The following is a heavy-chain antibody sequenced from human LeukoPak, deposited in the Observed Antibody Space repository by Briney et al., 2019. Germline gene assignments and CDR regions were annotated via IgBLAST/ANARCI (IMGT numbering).Heavy chain of an antibody. CDR3: ARGIAAAGLDY. CDR1: GFTFSSYD. Sequence: GRTLRLSCAASGFTFSSYDKHWVSQAPAKGLEEVAVIWYHGSSKYYADSLKSRFTISRDNSKNTLYLQMNSLRAEVTAVYYCARGIAAAGLDYWGQGTLVTVSS. J-gene: IGHJ4*02. V-gene: IGHV3-33*01. D-gene: IGHD6-13*01. CDR2: IWYHGSSK.